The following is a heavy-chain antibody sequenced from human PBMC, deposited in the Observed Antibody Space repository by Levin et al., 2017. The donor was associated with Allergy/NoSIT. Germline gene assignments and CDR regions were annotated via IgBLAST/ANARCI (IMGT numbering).Heavy chain of an antibody. J-gene: IGHJ4*02. CDR2: IYHSGST. D-gene: IGHD2-2*01. V-gene: IGHV4-4*02. CDR3: ARGLRTINRLFDY. Sequence: SETLSLTCAVSGGSISSSNWWSWVRQPPGKGLEWIGEIYHSGSTNYNPSLKSRVTISVDKSKNQFSLKLSSVTAADTAVYYCARGLRTINRLFDYWGQGTLVTVSS. CDR1: GGSISSSNW.